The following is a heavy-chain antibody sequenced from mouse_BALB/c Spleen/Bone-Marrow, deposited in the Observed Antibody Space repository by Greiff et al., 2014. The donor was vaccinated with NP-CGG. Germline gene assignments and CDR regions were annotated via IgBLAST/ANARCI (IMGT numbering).Heavy chain of an antibody. CDR2: IDPYSGGT. J-gene: IGHJ4*01. D-gene: IGHD2-12*01. CDR1: GYAFTNYN. CDR3: ARELSRAMDY. Sequence: VQLKESGPELVKPGASVKVSCKASGYAFTNYNMYWVKQSHGKSLEWIGYIDPYSGGTNYNQKFRGKATLTVDKSSSTAYMHLNSLTSEDSAVYYCARELSRAMDYWGQGTSVTVAS. V-gene: IGHV1S135*01.